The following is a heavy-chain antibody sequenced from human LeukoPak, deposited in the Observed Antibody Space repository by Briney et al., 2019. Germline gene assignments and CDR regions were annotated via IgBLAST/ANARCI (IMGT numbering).Heavy chain of an antibody. D-gene: IGHD3-22*01. Sequence: SETLSLTCAVYGGSFSGYYWSWIRQPPGKGLEWIGETNHSGSTNYNPSLKSRVTISVDKSKNQFSLKLSSVTAADTAVYYCATGIYYYDSSGLDYWGQGTLVTVSS. V-gene: IGHV4-34*01. CDR1: GGSFSGYY. CDR3: ATGIYYYDSSGLDY. CDR2: TNHSGST. J-gene: IGHJ4*02.